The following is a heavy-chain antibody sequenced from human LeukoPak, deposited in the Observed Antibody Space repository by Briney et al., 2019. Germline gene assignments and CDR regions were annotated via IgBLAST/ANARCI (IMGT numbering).Heavy chain of an antibody. D-gene: IGHD3-10*01. CDR2: ISGSGGST. V-gene: IGHV3-23*01. CDR1: GFTFSSYA. Sequence: SGGSLRLSCAASGFTFSSYAMSWVRQAPGKGLEWVSAISGSGGSTYYADSVKGRFTISRDNSKNTLYLQMNSLRAEDTAVYYYAKVMTRTMVRGVPPSDYWGQGTLVTVSS. J-gene: IGHJ4*02. CDR3: AKVMTRTMVRGVPPSDY.